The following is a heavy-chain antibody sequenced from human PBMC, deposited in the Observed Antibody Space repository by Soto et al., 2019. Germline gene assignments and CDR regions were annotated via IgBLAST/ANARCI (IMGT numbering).Heavy chain of an antibody. Sequence: SETLSLTCTVSGGSISSYYWSWIRQPPGKGLEWIGYIYYSGSTNYNPSLKSRVTISVDTSKNQFSLKLSSVTAADTAVYYCASDSQQLADTPYYYYGMDVWGQGTTVTVS. J-gene: IGHJ6*02. CDR1: GGSISSYY. CDR2: IYYSGST. D-gene: IGHD6-13*01. CDR3: ASDSQQLADTPYYYYGMDV. V-gene: IGHV4-59*01.